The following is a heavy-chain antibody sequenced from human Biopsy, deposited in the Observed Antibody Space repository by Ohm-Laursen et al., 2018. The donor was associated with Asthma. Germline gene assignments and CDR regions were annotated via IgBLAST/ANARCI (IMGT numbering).Heavy chain of an antibody. D-gene: IGHD6-6*01. V-gene: IGHV3-30*03. CDR2: LSYNGNNK. Sequence: SLRLSCAASGFTFGDYWMSWVRQVPGKGLEWVAVLSYNGNNKYYADSMRGRFTISRDNSENTLYLQMNSLRVEDTAVYYCARGDWYGSASNGYWGQGTLVTVSA. CDR1: GFTFGDYW. J-gene: IGHJ4*02. CDR3: ARGDWYGSASNGY.